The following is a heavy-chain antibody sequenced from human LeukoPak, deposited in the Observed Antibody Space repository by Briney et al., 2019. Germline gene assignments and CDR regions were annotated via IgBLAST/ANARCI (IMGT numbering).Heavy chain of an antibody. J-gene: IGHJ4*02. Sequence: ASVNVSCKASGYTFTSYAMNWVRQAPGQGLEWMGWINTNTGNPTYAQGFTGRFVFSLDTSVSTAYLQISSLKAEDTAVYYCARDPNIAAAGPYFDYWGQGTLVTVSS. CDR3: ARDPNIAAAGPYFDY. CDR1: GYTFTSYA. D-gene: IGHD6-13*01. V-gene: IGHV7-4-1*02. CDR2: INTNTGNP.